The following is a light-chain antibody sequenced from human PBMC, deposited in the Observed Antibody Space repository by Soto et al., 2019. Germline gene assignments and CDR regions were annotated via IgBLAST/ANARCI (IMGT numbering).Light chain of an antibody. V-gene: IGLV2-23*01. CDR3: CSYAGSSTVV. Sequence: QSALTQPASVSGSPGQSITISCTGSSSDVGGYNLVSWYQQHPGKAPKLMIYEGSKRPSGVSNRFSGSKSGNTASLIISGLQAEDEADYYCCSYAGSSTVVFGGGTKLTVL. CDR2: EGS. CDR1: SSDVGGYNL. J-gene: IGLJ2*01.